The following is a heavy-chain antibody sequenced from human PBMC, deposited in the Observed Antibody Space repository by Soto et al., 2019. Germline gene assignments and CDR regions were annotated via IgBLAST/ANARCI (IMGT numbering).Heavy chain of an antibody. D-gene: IGHD3-10*01. V-gene: IGHV3-23*01. CDR1: GFTFSSYA. CDR3: AKDESEYGSGSYRPYYYMDV. Sequence: GGSLRLSCAASGFTFSSYAMSWVRQAPGKGLEWVSAISGSGGSTYYADSVKGRFTISRDNSKNTLYLQMNSLRAEDTAVYYCAKDESEYGSGSYRPYYYMDVWGKGTTVTVSS. CDR2: ISGSGGST. J-gene: IGHJ6*03.